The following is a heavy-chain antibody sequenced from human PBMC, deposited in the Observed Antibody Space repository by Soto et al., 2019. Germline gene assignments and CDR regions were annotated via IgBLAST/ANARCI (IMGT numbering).Heavy chain of an antibody. D-gene: IGHD2-2*01. J-gene: IGHJ6*02. CDR1: GYTFTSYD. CDR3: SRLGYCSSTSCPPDYYYYYGMDV. CDR2: ISAYNGNT. Sequence: ASVKVSCRASGYTFTSYDISWVRQAPGQGLEWMGWISAYNGNTNYAQKLQGRVTMTTDTSTSTAYMELRSLRSDDTAVYYCSRLGYCSSTSCPPDYYYYYGMDVWGQGTTVTVSS. V-gene: IGHV1-18*01.